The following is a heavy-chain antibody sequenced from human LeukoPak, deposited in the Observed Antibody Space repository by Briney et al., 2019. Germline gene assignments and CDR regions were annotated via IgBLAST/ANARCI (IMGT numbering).Heavy chain of an antibody. Sequence: RPGGSLRLSCAASGFTFSSYSMNWVRQAPGKGLEWVSSISSSSSYIYYADSVKGRFTISRDNAKNSLYLQMNSLRAEDTAVYYCARVAVSGPTGWFDSWGQGTLVIVSS. V-gene: IGHV3-21*01. CDR2: ISSSSSYI. J-gene: IGHJ5*01. CDR3: ARVAVSGPTGWFDS. D-gene: IGHD2-8*02. CDR1: GFTFSSYS.